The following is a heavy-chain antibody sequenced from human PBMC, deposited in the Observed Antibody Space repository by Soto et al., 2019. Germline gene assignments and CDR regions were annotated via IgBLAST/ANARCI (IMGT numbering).Heavy chain of an antibody. CDR3: ARDITMIVVVIRGDAFDI. V-gene: IGHV3-30-3*01. J-gene: IGHJ3*02. CDR1: GFTFSSYA. Sequence: QVQLVESGGGVVQPGRSLRLSCAASGFTFSSYAMHWVRQAPGKGLEWVAVISYDGSNKYYADSVKGRFPNSRDNSKNTLYLQMNSLRAEDTAVYYCARDITMIVVVIRGDAFDIWGQGTMVTVSS. D-gene: IGHD3-22*01. CDR2: ISYDGSNK.